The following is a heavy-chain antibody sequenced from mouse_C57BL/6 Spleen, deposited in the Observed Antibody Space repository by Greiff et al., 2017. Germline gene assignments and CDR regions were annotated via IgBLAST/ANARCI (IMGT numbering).Heavy chain of an antibody. CDR3: EINLDWAMDY. Sequence: QVQLQQSGAELVKPGASVTVSCKASGYTFTSYWMHWVKQRPGQGLEWIGRIHPSAGDTNYNQKFKGKATLTVDKSSSTAYMQLRSLTSEDSAVYDCEINLDWAMDYWGQGTPVTVSS. J-gene: IGHJ4*01. CDR1: GYTFTSYW. V-gene: IGHV1-74*01. D-gene: IGHD2-10*02. CDR2: IHPSAGDT.